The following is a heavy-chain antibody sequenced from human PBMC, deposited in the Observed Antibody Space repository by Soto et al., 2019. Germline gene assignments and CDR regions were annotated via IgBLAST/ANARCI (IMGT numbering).Heavy chain of an antibody. J-gene: IGHJ6*02. CDR3: GRQPGHCGSTTCFGYYSVAV. CDR1: GGSISSSNNS. CDR2: IYFSASK. D-gene: IGHD2-2*01. Sequence: QLQLQESGPRLVKPSETLSLTCSVSGGSISSSNNSWGWIRQPPGKGLEWIGTIYFSASKHYNPSPEARAAISADTPNDQLALRLSSVTAADTAVYYCGRQPGHCGSTTCFGYYSVAVWGQGTTVTVS. V-gene: IGHV4-39*01.